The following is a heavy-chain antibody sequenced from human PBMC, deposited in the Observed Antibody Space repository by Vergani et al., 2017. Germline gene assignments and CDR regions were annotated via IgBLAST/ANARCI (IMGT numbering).Heavy chain of an antibody. CDR2: IIPIFGTA. J-gene: IGHJ6*03. CDR1: GGTFSSYA. CDR3: ARDRANYDILTGYLNYYYYYMDV. V-gene: IGHV1-69*01. D-gene: IGHD3-9*01. Sequence: QVQLVQSGAEVKKPGSSVKVSCKASGGTFSSYAISWVRQAPGQGLEWMGGIIPIFGTANYAQKFQGRVTITADESKSTAYMELSSLRSEDAAVYYCARDRANYDILTGYLNYYYYYMDVWGKGTTVTVSS.